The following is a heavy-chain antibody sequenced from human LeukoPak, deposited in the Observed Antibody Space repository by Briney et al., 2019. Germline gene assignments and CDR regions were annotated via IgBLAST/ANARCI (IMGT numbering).Heavy chain of an antibody. J-gene: IGHJ4*02. V-gene: IGHV3-7*01. D-gene: IGHD1-1*01. CDR3: ARLTGTTGFDY. CDR1: GFTFSNAW. CDR2: IKQDGSDK. Sequence: GGSLRLSCAASGFTFSNAWMSWVRQAPGKGLEWVANIKQDGSDKYYVDSVKGRLTISRDNAKNSLYLQLNSLRADDTAVYYCARLTGTTGFDYWGQGTLVTVSS.